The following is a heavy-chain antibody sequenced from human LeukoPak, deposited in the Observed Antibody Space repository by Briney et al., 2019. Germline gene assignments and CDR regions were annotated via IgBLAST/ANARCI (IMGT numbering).Heavy chain of an antibody. J-gene: IGHJ5*02. CDR3: ARAPLIAVAGRGWFDP. D-gene: IGHD6-19*01. CDR1: GGSISSYY. Sequence: SETLSLTCTVSGGSISSYYWSWIRRPPGKGLEWIGYIYYSGSTNYNPSLKSRVTISVDTSKNQFSLKLSSVTAADTAVYYCARAPLIAVAGRGWFDPWGQGTLVTVSS. CDR2: IYYSGST. V-gene: IGHV4-59*01.